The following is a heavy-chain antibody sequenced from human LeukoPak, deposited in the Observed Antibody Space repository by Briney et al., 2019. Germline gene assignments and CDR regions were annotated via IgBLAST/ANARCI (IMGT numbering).Heavy chain of an antibody. J-gene: IGHJ4*02. CDR3: ARNGDYAPTLRY. D-gene: IGHD4-17*01. Sequence: PSETLSLTCTVSGGSISSGGYYWSWIRQHPGKGLVWIGYIYYSGSTYYNPSLKSRVTISVDTSKNQFSLKLSSVTAADTAVHYCARNGDYAPTLRYWGQGTLVTVSS. V-gene: IGHV4-31*03. CDR1: GGSISSGGYY. CDR2: IYYSGST.